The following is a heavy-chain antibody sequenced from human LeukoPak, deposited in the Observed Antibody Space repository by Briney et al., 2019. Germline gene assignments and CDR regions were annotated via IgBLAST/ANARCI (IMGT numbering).Heavy chain of an antibody. J-gene: IGHJ4*02. CDR3: ARGGSVLRFLEWLLSFDY. Sequence: MTSETLSLTCAVYGGSFSGYYWSWIRRPPGKGLEWIGEINHSGSTNYNPSLKSRVTISVDTSKNQFSLKLSSVTAADTAVYYCARGGSVLRFLEWLLSFDYWGQGTLVTVSS. CDR1: GGSFSGYY. D-gene: IGHD3-3*01. CDR2: INHSGST. V-gene: IGHV4-34*01.